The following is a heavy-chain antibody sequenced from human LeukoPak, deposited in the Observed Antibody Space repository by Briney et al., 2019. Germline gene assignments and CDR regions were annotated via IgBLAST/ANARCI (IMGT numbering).Heavy chain of an antibody. D-gene: IGHD3-9*01. J-gene: IGHJ4*02. Sequence: GGSLRLSCAASGFTFSSYGMHWVRQAPGKGLEWVAVIWYDGSNKYYADSVKGRFTISRDNSKNTLCLQMNSLRAEDTAVYYCARGSLYFDWFIMGYWGQGTLVTVSS. CDR3: ARGSLYFDWFIMGY. V-gene: IGHV3-33*01. CDR1: GFTFSSYG. CDR2: IWYDGSNK.